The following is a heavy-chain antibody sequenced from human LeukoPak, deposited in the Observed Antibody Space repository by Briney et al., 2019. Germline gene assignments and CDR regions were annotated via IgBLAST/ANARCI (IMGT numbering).Heavy chain of an antibody. Sequence: PGGSLRLSCAASGFTFTNAWMSWVRQAPGKGLEWVGRIKSNADGGTTDYPAPVKGRFTISRDDSKNTLYLQMNSLKTEDTAVYYCTTGHIMVRGVITDYWGQGTLVTVSS. J-gene: IGHJ4*02. CDR1: GFTFTNAW. V-gene: IGHV3-15*01. CDR2: IKSNADGGTT. D-gene: IGHD3-10*01. CDR3: TTGHIMVRGVITDY.